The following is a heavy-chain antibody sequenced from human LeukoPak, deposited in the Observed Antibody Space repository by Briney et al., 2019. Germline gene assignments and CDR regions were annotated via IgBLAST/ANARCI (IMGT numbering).Heavy chain of an antibody. Sequence: PGGSLRLSCAPSGFTFSSYWMSWVRQAPGKGLELVANIKQDRREKYYVDSVKGRFTISRDNAKNSLYLQMNSLRAEDTAVYYCARKQRRLEYWGQGTLVTVSS. CDR3: ARKQRRLEY. CDR1: GFTFSSYW. CDR2: IKQDRREK. D-gene: IGHD6-25*01. J-gene: IGHJ4*02. V-gene: IGHV3-7*01.